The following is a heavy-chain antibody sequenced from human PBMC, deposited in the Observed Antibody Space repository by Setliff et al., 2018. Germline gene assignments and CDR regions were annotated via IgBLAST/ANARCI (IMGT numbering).Heavy chain of an antibody. J-gene: IGHJ5*02. Sequence: SETLSLTCTVSGGSISSRSYYWGWIRQPPGKGLEWIGSIYHSGSSYYNPSLRSRVTISVDTSKNQFSLKLTSVTAADTAVYFCARDNTILGATDHWGQGTLVTVSS. CDR2: IYHSGSS. CDR3: ARDNTILGATDH. D-gene: IGHD1-26*01. CDR1: GGSISSRSYY. V-gene: IGHV4-39*07.